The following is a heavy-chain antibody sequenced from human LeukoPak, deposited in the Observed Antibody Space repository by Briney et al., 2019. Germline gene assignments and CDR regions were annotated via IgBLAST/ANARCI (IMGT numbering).Heavy chain of an antibody. D-gene: IGHD3-10*01. J-gene: IGHJ4*02. CDR1: EFTFTTYW. CDR3: ARLSEMLRGPEVIYYFEH. V-gene: IGHV3-7*01. Sequence: GGSLRLSCEASEFTFTTYWMSWVRQAPGKGLEWVANIKQDGSEKYYVDSVKGRFTTSRDNAKNSVYLQMNSLRAEDTAVYYCARLSEMLRGPEVIYYFEHWGQGTLVTVSS. CDR2: IKQDGSEK.